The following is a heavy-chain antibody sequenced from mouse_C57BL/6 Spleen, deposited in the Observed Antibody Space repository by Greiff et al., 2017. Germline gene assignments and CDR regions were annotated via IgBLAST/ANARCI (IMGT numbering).Heavy chain of an antibody. D-gene: IGHD1-1*01. CDR2: IDPSDSYT. CDR3: ARGPVVGYFDV. Sequence: VQLQQPGAELVLPGASVKLSCKASGYTFTSYWMHWVKQRPGQGLEWIGEIDPSDSYTNYNQKFKGTSTLTVDKSSSTALMQRSSLTSEDTAVYYCARGPVVGYFDVWGTGTTVTVSS. J-gene: IGHJ1*03. V-gene: IGHV1-69*01. CDR1: GYTFTSYW.